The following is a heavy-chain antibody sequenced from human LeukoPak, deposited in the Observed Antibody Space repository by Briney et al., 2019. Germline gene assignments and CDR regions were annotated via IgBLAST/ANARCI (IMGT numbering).Heavy chain of an antibody. CDR2: INPNSGGT. CDR3: ARGRNIEMTTMSGGSDY. V-gene: IGHV1-2*02. D-gene: IGHD5-24*01. J-gene: IGHJ4*02. CDR1: GYTFTGYY. Sequence: ASVKVSCKASGYTFTGYYMHWVRQAPGQGLEWMGWINPNSGGTHYAQKFQGRVSMTRDSSISTAYMDLSDLRSDDTAVYSCARGRNIEMTTMSGGSDYWGQGTLVTVSS.